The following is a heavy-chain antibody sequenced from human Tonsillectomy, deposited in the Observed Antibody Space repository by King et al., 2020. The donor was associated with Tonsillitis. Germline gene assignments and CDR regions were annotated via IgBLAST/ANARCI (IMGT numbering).Heavy chain of an antibody. CDR2: IYYSWCT. CDR3: ARPNYDFWSGRNWFDP. J-gene: IGHJ5*02. V-gene: IGHV4-39*01. D-gene: IGHD3-3*01. CDR1: GGSISSSSYY. Sequence: QLQESGPGLVKPSETLSLTCTVSGGSISSSSYYWGWIRQPPGKGLEWSGSIYYSWCTYSNPSLKSCVTRSLDTSKNQCSLKLSSVTAADTAVYYCARPNYDFWSGRNWFDPWGQGTLVTVSS.